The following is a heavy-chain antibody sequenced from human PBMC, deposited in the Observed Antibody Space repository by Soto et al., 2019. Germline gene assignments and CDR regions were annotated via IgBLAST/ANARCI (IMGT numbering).Heavy chain of an antibody. J-gene: IGHJ4*02. CDR2: VRGYTDST. CDR3: ARITGNELSDLWTGYYYFDY. D-gene: IGHD3-3*01. CDR1: GYTFSSFG. V-gene: IGHV1-18*04. Sequence: ASVKVSCKTSGYTFSSFGITWVRQAPGQGLEWMGWVRGYTDSTNYAQSVQGRVTMTRDTSTSTAYLELRNLRSDDTAVYYCARITGNELSDLWTGYYYFDYWRQGTLVTVS.